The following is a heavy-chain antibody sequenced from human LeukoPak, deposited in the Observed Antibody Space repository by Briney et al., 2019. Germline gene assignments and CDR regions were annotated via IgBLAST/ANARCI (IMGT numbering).Heavy chain of an antibody. CDR3: ARSRTYGDYGRGLDY. V-gene: IGHV3-74*01. CDR2: INTDGFST. J-gene: IGHJ4*02. D-gene: IGHD4-17*01. Sequence: PGGSLRLSCAASGFISSSYWMHWVRQPPGKGLVYIACINTDGFSTNYADSVKGRFTISRDNPKNTLYLQMNSLRAEDTAVYYCARSRTYGDYGRGLDYWGQGTLVTVSS. CDR1: GFISSSYW.